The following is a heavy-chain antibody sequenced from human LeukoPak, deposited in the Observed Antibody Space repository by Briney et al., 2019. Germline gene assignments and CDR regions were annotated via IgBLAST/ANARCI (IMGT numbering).Heavy chain of an antibody. V-gene: IGHV4-31*03. CDR3: ASGGGWYWSFDY. D-gene: IGHD6-19*01. CDR2: IYHSGST. Sequence: SETLSHTCSVSGTSVSTGGFYWTWIRQLPGKGLEWIGYIYHSGSTNYHPSLKSRVIISIDTSKNQFSLNLNSVTAADTAVYYCASGGGWYWSFDYWGQGTLVTVSS. CDR1: GTSVSTGGFY. J-gene: IGHJ4*02.